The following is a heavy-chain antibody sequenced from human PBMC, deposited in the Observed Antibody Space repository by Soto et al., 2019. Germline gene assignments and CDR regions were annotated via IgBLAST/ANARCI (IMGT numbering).Heavy chain of an antibody. Sequence: ASVKVSCKASGYTFTSYDINWVRQATGQGLEWMGWMNPNSGNTGYAQKFQGRVTMTRNTSISTAYMELSSLRSEDTAVYYCARGRSGWYRSYYYYGFDVWGQGTTVTVSS. D-gene: IGHD6-19*01. J-gene: IGHJ6*02. CDR3: ARGRSGWYRSYYYYGFDV. CDR2: MNPNSGNT. CDR1: GYTFTSYD. V-gene: IGHV1-8*01.